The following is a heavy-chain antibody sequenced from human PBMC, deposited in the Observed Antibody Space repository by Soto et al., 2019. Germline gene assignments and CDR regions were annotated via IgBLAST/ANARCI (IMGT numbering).Heavy chain of an antibody. CDR2: ISYDGSNK. D-gene: IGHD2-15*01. CDR1: GFTFSSYS. Sequence: GGSLRLSCAAPGFTFSSYSMHRGRQAPGKGLEWVAVISYDGSNKYYADSVKGRFAISRDNSKNTLYLQMNSLRAEDTAVYYCAKGGTSSCYSRVDHWGQGSQVNVSS. J-gene: IGHJ4*02. V-gene: IGHV3-30*09. CDR3: AKGGTSSCYSRVDH.